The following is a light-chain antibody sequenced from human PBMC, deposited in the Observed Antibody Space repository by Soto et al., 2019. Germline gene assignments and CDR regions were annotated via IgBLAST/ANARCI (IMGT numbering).Light chain of an antibody. Sequence: DIQMTQSPSSLSASVGDRVTITCRASQAIRTALGWYQQKPGKVPKLLIYAASILQSGVPSRFSGSGSGTDFTLTINSLQPEDFATYYCQQLNSYPWTFGQGTKVDIK. CDR3: QQLNSYPWT. CDR1: QAIRTA. J-gene: IGKJ1*01. V-gene: IGKV1-17*01. CDR2: AAS.